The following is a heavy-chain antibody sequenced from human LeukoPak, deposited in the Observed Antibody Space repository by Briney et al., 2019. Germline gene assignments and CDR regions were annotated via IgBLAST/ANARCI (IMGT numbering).Heavy chain of an antibody. D-gene: IGHD5-12*01. Sequence: PSETLSLTCTVSGDSISSSSYYWGWIRQPPGKGLEWIGNIYYSGSTYYNPSLKSRVTISVDTSKNQFSLKLSSVTAADTAVYYCARDSPGYGAYVSWGQGTLVSVSS. CDR3: ARDSPGYGAYVS. V-gene: IGHV4-39*07. CDR2: IYYSGST. CDR1: GDSISSSSYY. J-gene: IGHJ1*01.